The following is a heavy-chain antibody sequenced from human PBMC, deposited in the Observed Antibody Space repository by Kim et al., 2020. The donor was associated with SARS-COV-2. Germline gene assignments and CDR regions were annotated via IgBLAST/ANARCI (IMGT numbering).Heavy chain of an antibody. V-gene: IGHV4-34*01. CDR3: ARVQGIAVAGTRGAEFDY. J-gene: IGHJ4*02. Sequence: SETLSLTCAVYGGSFSGYYWSWIRQPPGKGLEWIGEINHSGSTNYNPSLKSRVTISVDTSKNQFSLKLSSVTAADTAVYYCARVQGIAVAGTRGAEFDYWGQGTLVTVSS. D-gene: IGHD6-19*01. CDR1: GGSFSGYY. CDR2: INHSGST.